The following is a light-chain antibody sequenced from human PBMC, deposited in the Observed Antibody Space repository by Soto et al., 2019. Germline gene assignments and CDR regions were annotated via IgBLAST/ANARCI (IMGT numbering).Light chain of an antibody. V-gene: IGLV2-8*01. CDR2: EVS. CDR1: SSDVGGYNF. CDR3: SSYAATVYV. Sequence: QSVLTQPPSASGSHGQSVTISCTGTSSDVGGYNFVSWFQQHPGKVPKLIMYEVSKRPPGVPDRFSGSKSGNTASLTVSGLQADDEADYYCSSYAATVYVFGTGTKVTVL. J-gene: IGLJ1*01.